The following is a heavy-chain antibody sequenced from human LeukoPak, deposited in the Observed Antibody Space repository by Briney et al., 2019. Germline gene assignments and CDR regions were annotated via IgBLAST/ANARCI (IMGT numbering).Heavy chain of an antibody. Sequence: GGSLRLSCAASGFTFSSYSMNWVRQAPGKGLEWVSSISSSSSYIYYADSVKGRFTISRDNAKNSLYLQMNSLRAEDTAVYCCARDRSSREGPFDYWGQGTLVTVSS. V-gene: IGHV3-21*01. CDR3: ARDRSSREGPFDY. J-gene: IGHJ4*02. CDR1: GFTFSSYS. D-gene: IGHD6-13*01. CDR2: ISSSSSYI.